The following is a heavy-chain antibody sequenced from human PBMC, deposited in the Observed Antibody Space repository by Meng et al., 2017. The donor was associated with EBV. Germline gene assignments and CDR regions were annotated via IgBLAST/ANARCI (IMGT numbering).Heavy chain of an antibody. D-gene: IGHD2-8*01. Sequence: VELEESGGGLVKQGESSRLSCAASGCTPRSYSLNWVRLAPGKGLEWVSSISGNSIDIYYADLGKGRFTISRDNAKNSLFLKMNSLRAEDTAVYYCARDRTSNRFDYWGQGTLVTVSS. CDR1: GCTPRSYS. CDR3: ARDRTSNRFDY. V-gene: IGHV3-21*01. CDR2: ISGNSIDI. J-gene: IGHJ4*02.